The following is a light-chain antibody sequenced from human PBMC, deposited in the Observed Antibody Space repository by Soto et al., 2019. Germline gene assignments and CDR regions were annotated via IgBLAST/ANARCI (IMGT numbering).Light chain of an antibody. J-gene: IGLJ1*01. CDR3: GTWDSILSIFV. Sequence: QSVLTQPPSVSAAPGQTVTMSCSGGSSNIGRNYVSWHQQVPGTAPKLLIYENDKRPSGVPDRFSGSKSGTSATLGITGLQTGDEADYYCGTWDSILSIFVFGTGTKLTVL. CDR2: END. V-gene: IGLV1-51*02. CDR1: SSNIGRNY.